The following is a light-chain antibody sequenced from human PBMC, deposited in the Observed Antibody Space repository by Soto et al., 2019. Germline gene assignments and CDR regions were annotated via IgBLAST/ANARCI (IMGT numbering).Light chain of an antibody. V-gene: IGLV1-44*01. CDR3: AAWDDSLSDYV. CDR1: SSNIGSNT. CDR2: SND. Sequence: SVLTQPPSASGTPGQRVTMSCSGSSSNIGSNTVNWYQQLPGTAPKLLICSNDERPSGVPDRFSGSKSGTSASLAISGLQSEDEADYYCAAWDDSLSDYVFGTGTKVTVL. J-gene: IGLJ1*01.